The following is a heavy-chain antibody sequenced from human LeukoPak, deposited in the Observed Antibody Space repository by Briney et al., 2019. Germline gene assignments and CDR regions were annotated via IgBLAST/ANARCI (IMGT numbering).Heavy chain of an antibody. CDR2: TYYRSKWYN. CDR1: GDSFSSNSAA. Sequence: SQTLSLTCAISGDSFSSNSAAWNWIRQSPSRGLEWLGRTYYRSKWYNDYAVSVKSRITINPDTSKNQFSLQLNSVTPEDTAVYYCARVMGQWLGYYYYYGMDVWGQGTTVTVSS. D-gene: IGHD6-19*01. V-gene: IGHV6-1*01. J-gene: IGHJ6*02. CDR3: ARVMGQWLGYYYYYGMDV.